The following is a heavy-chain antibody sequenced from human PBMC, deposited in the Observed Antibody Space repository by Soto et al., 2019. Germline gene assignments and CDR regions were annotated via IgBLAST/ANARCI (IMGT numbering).Heavy chain of an antibody. CDR3: ARAPSGDCKNGMDV. CDR1: GFSLNTRGMC. D-gene: IGHD2-21*02. J-gene: IGHJ6*02. CDR2: IDWDDDK. Sequence: SGPTLVNPTQTLTLTCTFSGFSLNTRGMCVSWIRQPPGKALEWLALIDWDDDKYYSSSLKTRLTISKGTSKSQVVFTMTNMDPVDTATYYCARAPSGDCKNGMDVWGQGTTVTVSS. V-gene: IGHV2-70*01.